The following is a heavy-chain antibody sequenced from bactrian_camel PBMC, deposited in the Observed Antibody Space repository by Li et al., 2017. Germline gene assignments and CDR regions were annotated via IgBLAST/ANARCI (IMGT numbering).Heavy chain of an antibody. J-gene: IGHJ6*01. D-gene: IGHD6*01. CDR3: AADLKSRGSWYYRRAADFEY. Sequence: QLVESGGDLVQPGGSLTLSCTASGFTFSGYWMYWVRQSPAKGLEWVSGVASNGGSTEYADSIVGRFTISRDNARNMVYLHMTSLKPEDTGMYYCAADLKSRGSWYYRRAADFEYWGLGTQVTVS. CDR2: VASNGGST. V-gene: IGHV3S25*01. CDR1: GFTFSGYW.